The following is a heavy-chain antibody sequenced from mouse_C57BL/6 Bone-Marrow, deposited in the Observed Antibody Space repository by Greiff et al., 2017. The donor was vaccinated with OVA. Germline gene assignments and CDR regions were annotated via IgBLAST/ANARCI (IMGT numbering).Heavy chain of an antibody. J-gene: IGHJ2*01. D-gene: IGHD2-2*01. CDR2: IDPENGDI. CDR1: GFNIKDDY. CDR3: TTMVTSDY. V-gene: IGHV14-4*01. Sequence: EVKLVESGAELVRPGASVKLSCTASGFNIKDDYMHWVKQRPEQGLEWIGWIDPENGDIEYASKFQGKATITADTSSNTAYLQLSSLTSEDTAVYYCTTMVTSDYWGQGTTLTVSS.